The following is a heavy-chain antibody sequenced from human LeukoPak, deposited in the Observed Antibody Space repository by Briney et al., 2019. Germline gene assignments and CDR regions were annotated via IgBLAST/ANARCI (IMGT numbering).Heavy chain of an antibody. Sequence: GGSLRLSCAASGFAFSIYGMHWVRQAPGKGLEGVAVIWFDGTNEYYTDSVKGRFTISRDNSKNTLYLQINSLRVEDTAIYYCAKAPMEDSWYIHFDFWGQGTLVTVSS. CDR3: AKAPMEDSWYIHFDF. J-gene: IGHJ4*02. V-gene: IGHV3-33*06. CDR2: IWFDGTNE. CDR1: GFAFSIYG. D-gene: IGHD6-13*01.